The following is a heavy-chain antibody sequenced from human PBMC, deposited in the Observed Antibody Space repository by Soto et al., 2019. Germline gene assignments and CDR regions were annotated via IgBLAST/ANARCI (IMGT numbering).Heavy chain of an antibody. J-gene: IGHJ6*02. V-gene: IGHV1-69*12. Sequence: QVQLVQSGAEVKKSGSSVKVSCKASGGTFSSDAISWVRQAPGQGLEWMGGIIPIFGTSNYAQKFQGRVTITADESTSTAYMELSSLRSEDTAVYYCARDRGDNWNGRYYLYVMDVWGQGTTVTVSS. CDR2: IIPIFGTS. CDR1: GGTFSSDA. CDR3: ARDRGDNWNGRYYLYVMDV. D-gene: IGHD1-1*01.